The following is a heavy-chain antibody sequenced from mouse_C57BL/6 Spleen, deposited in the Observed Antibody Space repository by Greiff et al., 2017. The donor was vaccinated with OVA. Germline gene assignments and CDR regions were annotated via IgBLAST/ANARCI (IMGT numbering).Heavy chain of an antibody. D-gene: IGHD1-1*01. CDR1: GFTFSDYG. J-gene: IGHJ2*01. CDR3: ARPLDYGSSYFDY. CDR2: ISSGSSTI. Sequence: EVMLVESGGGLVKPGGSLKLSCAASGFTFSDYGMHWVRQAPEKGLEWVAYISSGSSTIYYADTVKGRFTISRDNAKNTLFLQMTSLRSEDTAMYYCARPLDYGSSYFDYWGQGTTLTVSS. V-gene: IGHV5-17*01.